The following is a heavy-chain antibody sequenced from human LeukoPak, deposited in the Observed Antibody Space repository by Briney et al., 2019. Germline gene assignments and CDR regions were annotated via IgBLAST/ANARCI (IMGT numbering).Heavy chain of an antibody. CDR3: ARPDYDSSGYADY. V-gene: IGHV3-33*01. D-gene: IGHD3-22*01. J-gene: IGHJ4*02. CDR1: GFTFSSYG. Sequence: GGSLRLSCAASGFTFSSYGMHWVRQAPSKGLEWVAVIWFDGSNKYYADSVKGRFTISRDNSKNTLYLQMNSLRAEDTAVYYCARPDYDSSGYADYWGQGTLVTVSS. CDR2: IWFDGSNK.